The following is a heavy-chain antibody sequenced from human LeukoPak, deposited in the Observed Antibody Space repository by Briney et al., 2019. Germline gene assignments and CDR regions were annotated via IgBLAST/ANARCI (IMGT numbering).Heavy chain of an antibody. CDR2: AFSDGRT. V-gene: IGHV3-53*01. Sequence: YMXXXRXAXGKGLEWVSIAFSDGRTFYADSVKGRFTISRDSSKNTVFLQMNSLRAEDTAVYYCARGDFDYWGQGTLVTVSS. J-gene: IGHJ4*02. CDR3: ARGDFDY. CDR1: Y.